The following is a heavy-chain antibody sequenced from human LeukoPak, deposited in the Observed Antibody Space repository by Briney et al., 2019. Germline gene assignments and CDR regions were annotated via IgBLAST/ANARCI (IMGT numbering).Heavy chain of an antibody. D-gene: IGHD3-22*01. CDR3: ARDGVSYYDSSGYFPNDY. V-gene: IGHV3-11*01. J-gene: IGHJ4*02. CDR1: GFTFSDYY. CDR2: ISSSGSTI. Sequence: PGGSLRLSCAASGFTFSDYYMSWIRQAPGKGLEWVSYISSSGSTIYYADSVKGRFTISRDNAKNSLYLQMNSLRAEDTAVYYCARDGVSYYDSSGYFPNDYWGQGTLVTVSS.